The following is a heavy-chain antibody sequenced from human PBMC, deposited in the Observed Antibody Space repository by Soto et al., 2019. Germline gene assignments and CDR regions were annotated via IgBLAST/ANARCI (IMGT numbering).Heavy chain of an antibody. Sequence: QVQLVQSGAEVKKPGSSVKVSCKASGGTFSSYTISWVRQAPGQGLEWMGRIIPILGIANYAQKFQGRVTMTADKSTSTAYMELSSLRSEDTAVYYCARGGIVVVPAAKQIAFDIWGQGTMVTVSS. J-gene: IGHJ3*02. V-gene: IGHV1-69*02. CDR2: IIPILGIA. CDR3: ARGGIVVVPAAKQIAFDI. CDR1: GGTFSSYT. D-gene: IGHD2-2*01.